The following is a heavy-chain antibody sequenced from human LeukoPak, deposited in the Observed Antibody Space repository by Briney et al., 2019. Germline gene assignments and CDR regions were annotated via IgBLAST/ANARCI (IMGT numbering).Heavy chain of an antibody. V-gene: IGHV1-46*01. CDR3: ARGAHYFYYYAMDV. Sequence: ASVKVSCKASGGTFSSYAISWVRQAPGQGLEWMGIINPSGGGTTYAQRFQGRVSMTSDTSTDTLYVELNSLTSEDTAVYYCARGAHYFYYYAMDVWGQGTTVTVSS. J-gene: IGHJ6*02. CDR1: GGTFSSYA. CDR2: INPSGGGT.